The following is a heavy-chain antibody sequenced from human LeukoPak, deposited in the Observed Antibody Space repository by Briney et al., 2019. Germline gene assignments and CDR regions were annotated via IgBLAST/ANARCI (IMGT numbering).Heavy chain of an antibody. Sequence: SETLSLTCTVSGGSISSYYWSWIRQPPGKGLEWIGYIHYSGSTNYNPSLKSRVTISVDTSKNQFSLKLSSVTAAGTAVYYCARRRTAVAGNWFDPWGQGTLVTVSS. CDR3: ARRRTAVAGNWFDP. D-gene: IGHD6-13*01. J-gene: IGHJ5*02. CDR2: IHYSGST. CDR1: GGSISSYY. V-gene: IGHV4-59*08.